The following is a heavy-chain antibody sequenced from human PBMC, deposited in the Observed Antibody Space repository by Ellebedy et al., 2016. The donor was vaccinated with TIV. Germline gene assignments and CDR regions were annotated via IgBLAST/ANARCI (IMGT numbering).Heavy chain of an antibody. D-gene: IGHD3-10*01. J-gene: IGHJ6*02. CDR3: ARGGFGELGAMNAMDV. CDR1: GGTCSSYA. CDR2: TVPIFGTA. Sequence: ASVTVSCXTSGGTCSSYAISWVRQAPGQGLEWMGGTVPIFGTANYAQKFQGRVRITADESTSTAYMELRSLRSEDTAVYYCARGGFGELGAMNAMDVWGQGTTVSVSS. V-gene: IGHV1-69*13.